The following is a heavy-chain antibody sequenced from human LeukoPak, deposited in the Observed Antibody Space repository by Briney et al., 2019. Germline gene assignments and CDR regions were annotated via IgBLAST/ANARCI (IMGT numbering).Heavy chain of an antibody. Sequence: GESLKISCKGSGYSFTSYWIGWVRQMPGKGLEWMGIIYPGDSDTRYSPSFQGQVTISADKSISTAYLQWSSLKASDTAMYYCARHSKQQLVGYYYYYYMDVWGKGTTVTVSS. V-gene: IGHV5-51*01. CDR2: IYPGDSDT. D-gene: IGHD6-13*01. CDR3: ARHSKQQLVGYYYYYYMDV. J-gene: IGHJ6*03. CDR1: GYSFTSYW.